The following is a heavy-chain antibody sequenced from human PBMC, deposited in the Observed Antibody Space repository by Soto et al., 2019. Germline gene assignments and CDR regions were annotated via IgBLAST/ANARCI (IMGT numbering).Heavy chain of an antibody. J-gene: IGHJ4*02. V-gene: IGHV3-23*01. CDR1: GFTFGSYA. Sequence: EVQLLESGGGLVQPGGSMSLSCAASGFTFGSYAMSWVRQAPGKGLEWVSLVTYSGANTYYAGSVTGRFTISRDNSRNTLYLQMRRLRVEDTAVYYCATPSLSTGGYSSFDSWGRGTLVTVSS. D-gene: IGHD1-26*01. CDR3: ATPSLSTGGYSSFDS. CDR2: VTYSGANT.